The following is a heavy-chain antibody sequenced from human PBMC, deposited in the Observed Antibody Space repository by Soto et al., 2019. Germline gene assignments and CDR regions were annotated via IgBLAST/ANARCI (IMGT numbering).Heavy chain of an antibody. CDR3: ARKYCSSTSCYGYYYYYGMDV. CDR1: GGTFSSYA. Sequence: QVQLVQSGAEVKKPGSSVKVSCKASGGTFSSYAISWVRQAPGQGLEWMGGIIPIFGTANYAQKFQGRVTITADKSTSTAYMELSSLISEDTAVYYCARKYCSSTSCYGYYYYYGMDVWGRGTTVTVSS. J-gene: IGHJ6*02. D-gene: IGHD2-2*01. V-gene: IGHV1-69*06. CDR2: IIPIFGTA.